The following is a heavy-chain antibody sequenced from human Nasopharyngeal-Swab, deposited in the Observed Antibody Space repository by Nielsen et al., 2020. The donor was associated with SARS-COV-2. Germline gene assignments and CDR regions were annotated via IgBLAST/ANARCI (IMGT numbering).Heavy chain of an antibody. D-gene: IGHD1-1*01. V-gene: IGHV1-2*06. CDR3: AGGAVQLLHFDF. CDR1: GYTFTSYY. J-gene: IGHJ4*02. CDR2: INPNSGAT. Sequence: ASVKVSCKPSGYTFTSYYVNWVRQDPGQGLEWMGRINPNSGATNYAHNFQGRVTMTTDTSISTAYMDLSSLRSDDTAVYYCAGGAVQLLHFDFWGQGTLVTVSS.